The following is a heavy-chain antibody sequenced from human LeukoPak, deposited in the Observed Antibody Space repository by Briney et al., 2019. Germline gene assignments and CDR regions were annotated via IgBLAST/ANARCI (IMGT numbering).Heavy chain of an antibody. D-gene: IGHD5/OR15-5a*01. V-gene: IGHV1-2*02. CDR2: INPNSGGT. CDR1: GYTFTGYY. J-gene: IGHJ4*02. CDR3: ARGFDGLRLKGQYFDY. Sequence: GASVKVSCKTSGYTFTGYYIHWVRQAPGQGLEWMGWINPNSGGTNYAQKFQGRVTMTRDTSISTAYMELSRLRSDDTAVYYCARGFDGLRLKGQYFDYWGQGTLVTVSS.